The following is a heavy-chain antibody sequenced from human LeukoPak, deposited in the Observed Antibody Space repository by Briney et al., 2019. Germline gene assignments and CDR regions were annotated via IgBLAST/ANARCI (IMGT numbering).Heavy chain of an antibody. J-gene: IGHJ6*03. CDR1: GGSISRSSYY. D-gene: IGHD6-19*01. CDR2: IYYSGST. Sequence: SETLSLTCTVSGGSISRSSYYRGWIRQPPGKGLEWIGSIYYSGSTYYNPSLKSRVTISVDTSKNQFSLKLSSVTAADTAVYYCARITSGWPHYYMDVWGKGTTVTVSS. CDR3: ARITSGWPHYYMDV. V-gene: IGHV4-39*01.